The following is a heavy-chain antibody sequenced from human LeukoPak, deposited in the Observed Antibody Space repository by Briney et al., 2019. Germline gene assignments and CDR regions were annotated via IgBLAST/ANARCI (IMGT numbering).Heavy chain of an antibody. CDR1: GFTFSSYG. CDR2: ISDGGTHL. J-gene: IGHJ3*01. CDR3: AKEGTVDF. Sequence: GGSLRLSCAASGFTFSSYGMHWVRQAPGQGLQWVAVISDGGTHLYYADSAKGRFTISRDNSEGTMYLQMNSLRVEDTAVYYCAKEGTVDFWGQGTMVTVSS. V-gene: IGHV3-30*02. D-gene: IGHD3/OR15-3a*01.